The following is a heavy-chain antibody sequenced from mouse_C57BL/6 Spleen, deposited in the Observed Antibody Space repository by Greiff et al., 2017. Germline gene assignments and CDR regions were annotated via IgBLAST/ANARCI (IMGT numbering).Heavy chain of an antibody. CDR1: GYTFTDHT. Sequence: VQLQQSDAELVKPGASVKLSCKVSGYTFTDHTIHWMKQRPEQGLEWIGYIYPRDGSTKYNEKFKGKATLTADKSSSTAYMQLNSLTSEDSAVYFCAREGTFYYGNYGGSMDYWGQGTSVTVSS. CDR2: IYPRDGST. CDR3: AREGTFYYGNYGGSMDY. V-gene: IGHV1-78*01. D-gene: IGHD2-1*01. J-gene: IGHJ4*01.